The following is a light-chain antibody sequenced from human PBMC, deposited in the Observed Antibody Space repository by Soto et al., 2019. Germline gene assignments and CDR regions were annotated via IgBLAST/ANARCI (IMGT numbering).Light chain of an antibody. V-gene: IGKV1-39*01. Sequence: DIQMTQSPSSLSASVGDRVTITCRASQSISSYLNWYQQKPGKAPKLLIYAASSLQSGVPSRFSGSGSGTXXTLTISSLQPEDFATYYCQQSYSTRLTFGGGTKVEIK. CDR3: QQSYSTRLT. J-gene: IGKJ4*01. CDR1: QSISSY. CDR2: AAS.